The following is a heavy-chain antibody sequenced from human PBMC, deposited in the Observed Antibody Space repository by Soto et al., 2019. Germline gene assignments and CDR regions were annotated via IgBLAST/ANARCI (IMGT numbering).Heavy chain of an antibody. CDR2: IKQDGSDK. V-gene: IGHV3-7*01. CDR1: GFTFSSYW. CDR3: AREQEGVVVTATFDY. D-gene: IGHD2-21*02. Sequence: EVQLVESGGGLVQPGGSLRLSCAASGFTFSSYWMSWVRQAPGKGLEWVANIKQDGSDKYYVDSVKGRFTISRDNAKNPLYLQMNSLRAEDTAVYYCAREQEGVVVTATFDYWGQGTLVTVSS. J-gene: IGHJ4*02.